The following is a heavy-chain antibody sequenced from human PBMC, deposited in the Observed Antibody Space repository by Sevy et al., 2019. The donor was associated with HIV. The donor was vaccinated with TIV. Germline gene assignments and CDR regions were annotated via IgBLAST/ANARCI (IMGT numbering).Heavy chain of an antibody. J-gene: IGHJ4*02. V-gene: IGHV3-23*01. CDR2: LSFGCGKI. CDR1: GFNFNIYS. CDR3: AREGCSRPHDY. D-gene: IGHD3-10*02. Sequence: GGSLRLSCAVSGFNFNIYSMSWVRQAPGKGLEWVSTLSFGCGKINYTDSVKGRFIISRDDSKNTLYLQMNSLRAEDTAVYFCAREGCSRPHDYWGQGTLVTVSS.